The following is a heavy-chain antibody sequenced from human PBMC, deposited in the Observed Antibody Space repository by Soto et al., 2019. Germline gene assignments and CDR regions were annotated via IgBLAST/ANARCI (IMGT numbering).Heavy chain of an antibody. CDR2: IFHIGST. CDR3: ASGNWGVNYGMDV. Sequence: SETLSLTCSVSGGSISGYYWSWLRQPPGKGLEWLGYIFHIGSTNYNPSLKSRVTMSLDTSKNQLSLKLNSVTAADTAVYYCASGNWGVNYGMDVWGQGTTVTVSS. CDR1: GGSISGYY. V-gene: IGHV4-59*01. J-gene: IGHJ6*02. D-gene: IGHD7-27*01.